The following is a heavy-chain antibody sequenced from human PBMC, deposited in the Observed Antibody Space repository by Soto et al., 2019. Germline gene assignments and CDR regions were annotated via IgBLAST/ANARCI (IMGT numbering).Heavy chain of an antibody. Sequence: VASVKVSCKASGYTSADFGISWVRQAPGQGLEWMGWVSGNNGASNPAPKVQGRITMTLDTSTGVSYMALRSLRSDDTAIYYCVRDQKYFRVNGNWFDSWGQGTLVTVPS. J-gene: IGHJ5*01. V-gene: IGHV1-18*04. CDR2: VSGNNGAS. CDR1: GYTSADFG. CDR3: VRDQKYFRVNGNWFDS. D-gene: IGHD2-2*01.